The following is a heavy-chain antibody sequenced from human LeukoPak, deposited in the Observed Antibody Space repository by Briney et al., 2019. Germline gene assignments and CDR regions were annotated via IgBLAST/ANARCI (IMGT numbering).Heavy chain of an antibody. CDR3: AGDKTTSGYYEFDY. Sequence: GGSLRLSCAASGFTFSNYAMSWVRQAPGKGLEWVSVISGSGGRTYYADSVKGRFTISRDNSKNTLYLQMNSLRAEDTAVYYCAGDKTTSGYYEFDYWGQGTLVTVSS. D-gene: IGHD3-22*01. J-gene: IGHJ4*02. V-gene: IGHV3-23*01. CDR1: GFTFSNYA. CDR2: ISGSGGRT.